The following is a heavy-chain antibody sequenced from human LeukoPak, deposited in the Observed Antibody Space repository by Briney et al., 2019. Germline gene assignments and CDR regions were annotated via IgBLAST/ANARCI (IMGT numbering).Heavy chain of an antibody. CDR2: IYYSGST. J-gene: IGHJ5*02. Sequence: SQTLSLTCTVSGGSISSGGYYWSWIRQHPGKGLEWIGYIYYSGSTYYNPSLKSRVTISVDTSKNQFSLKLSSVTAADTAVYYCARAGEKILWFGETATMFDPWGQGTLVTVSS. V-gene: IGHV4-31*03. CDR3: ARAGEKILWFGETATMFDP. D-gene: IGHD3-10*01. CDR1: GGSISSGGYY.